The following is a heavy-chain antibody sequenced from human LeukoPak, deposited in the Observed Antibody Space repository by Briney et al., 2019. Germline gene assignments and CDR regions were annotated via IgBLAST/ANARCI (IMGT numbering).Heavy chain of an antibody. CDR1: GGSISSGSYY. J-gene: IGHJ6*03. Sequence: PSETLSLTCTVSGGSISSGSYYWSWIRQPPGKGLEWIGEINHSGSTNYNPSLKSRVTISVDTSKNQFSLKLSSVTAADTAVYYCARRRATGYYTHYYYYMDVWGKGTTVTISS. CDR2: INHSGST. V-gene: IGHV4-39*07. CDR3: ARRRATGYYTHYYYYMDV. D-gene: IGHD3/OR15-3a*01.